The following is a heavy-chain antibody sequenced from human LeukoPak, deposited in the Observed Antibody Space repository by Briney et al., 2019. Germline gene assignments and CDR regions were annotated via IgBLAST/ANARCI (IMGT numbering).Heavy chain of an antibody. CDR2: INPISGTT. Sequence: ASVKLSCKGSGYTFTGYYMHWVRQAPGQWLEWMGWINPISGTTNYAQKLQGRVTVTRDTSISTVYMELSRLESDDTAVYYCVRDLMTTPTWDFDYWGQGTLVTVAS. D-gene: IGHD3-16*01. CDR3: VRDLMTTPTWDFDY. CDR1: GYTFTGYY. V-gene: IGHV1-2*02. J-gene: IGHJ4*02.